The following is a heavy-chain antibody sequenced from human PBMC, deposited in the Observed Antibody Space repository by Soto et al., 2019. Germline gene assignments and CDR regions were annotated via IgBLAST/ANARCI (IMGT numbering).Heavy chain of an antibody. Sequence: GGSLKISRDGSGYSCATDCIGLVLQIPGKGLEWMGIIYPGDSDTIYSPSFQGQVTISADKSINTAYLQWSSLKASDTAMYYCATGGYCTTTSCYNFFDYCGQGSMVTVYS. CDR2: IYPGDSDT. V-gene: IGHV5-51*01. CDR1: GYSCATDC. J-gene: IGHJ4*02. D-gene: IGHD2-2*02. CDR3: ATGGYCTTTSCYNFFDY.